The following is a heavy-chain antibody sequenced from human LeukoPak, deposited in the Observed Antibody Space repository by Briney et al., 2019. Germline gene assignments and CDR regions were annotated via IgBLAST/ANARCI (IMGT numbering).Heavy chain of an antibody. V-gene: IGHV3-30*18. J-gene: IGHJ6*04. Sequence: GGSLRLSCAASGFTFSSYAMHWVRQAPGKGLEWVAVISHDGTNKNYGDSVKGRFTISRDNSENTIHLQMNSLRPEDTAVYYCAKDYVWFYHGSLYYYGRAAGGKGPRVT. CDR2: ISHDGTNK. D-gene: IGHD3-16*01. CDR1: GFTFSSYA. CDR3: AKDYVWFYHGSLYYYGRAA.